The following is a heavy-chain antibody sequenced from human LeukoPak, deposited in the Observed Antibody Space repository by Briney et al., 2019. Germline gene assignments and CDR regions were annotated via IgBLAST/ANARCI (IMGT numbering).Heavy chain of an antibody. Sequence: PSETLSLTCAVYGGSFSGYYWSWIRQPPGKGLEWIGEINHSGSTNYNPSLKSRVTISIDTAKNQFSLKLSSVTAADTAVYYCARCPYSSGWHDDAFDIWGQGTTVTVSS. D-gene: IGHD6-19*01. CDR3: ARCPYSSGWHDDAFDI. J-gene: IGHJ3*02. CDR2: INHSGST. CDR1: GGSFSGYY. V-gene: IGHV4-34*01.